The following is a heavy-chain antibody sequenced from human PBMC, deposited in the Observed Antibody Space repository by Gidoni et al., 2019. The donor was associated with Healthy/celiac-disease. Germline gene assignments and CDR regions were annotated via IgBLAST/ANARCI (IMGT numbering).Heavy chain of an antibody. Sequence: EVQLLESGGGLVQPGGSLRLSCSAAGFTFSGYAMSWVRKAPGKGLEWVSAISGSGGSTYYADSVKGRFTISRDNSKNTLYLQMNSLRAEDTAVYYCAKASPSGDYDSSGYFAAWGQGTLVTVSS. CDR3: AKASPSGDYDSSGYFAA. D-gene: IGHD3-22*01. CDR2: ISGSGGST. V-gene: IGHV3-23*01. CDR1: GFTFSGYA. J-gene: IGHJ5*02.